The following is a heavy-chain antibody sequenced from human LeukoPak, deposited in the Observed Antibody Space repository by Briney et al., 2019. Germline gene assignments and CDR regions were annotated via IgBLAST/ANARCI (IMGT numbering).Heavy chain of an antibody. J-gene: IGHJ3*02. CDR1: GYTFTSYG. D-gene: IGHD3-22*01. Sequence: ASVKVSCKASGYTFTSYGISWVRQAPGQGLEWMGWLNPNSGGTNYAQKFQGWVTMTRDTSISTAYMELSRLRSDDTAVYYCARSRNYYDSSPDAFDIWGQGTMVTVSS. CDR2: LNPNSGGT. CDR3: ARSRNYYDSSPDAFDI. V-gene: IGHV1-2*04.